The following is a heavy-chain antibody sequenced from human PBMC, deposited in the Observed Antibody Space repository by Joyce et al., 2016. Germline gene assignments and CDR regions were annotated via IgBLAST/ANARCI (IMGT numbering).Heavy chain of an antibody. Sequence: EVQLLESGGGLVQPGGSLRLSCAVSGFAFSNYAMSWVGQAPGKGREWVLSISAGGGRTYYADSVEGRFTISRDNSKNTLYLQMNSLRAEDTAVYYCAKTYYDFWSARNKDYVYYYYMDVWGKGTTVTVSS. CDR1: GFAFSNYA. CDR2: ISAGGGRT. J-gene: IGHJ6*03. V-gene: IGHV3-23*01. CDR3: AKTYYDFWSARNKDYVYYYYMDV. D-gene: IGHD3-3*01.